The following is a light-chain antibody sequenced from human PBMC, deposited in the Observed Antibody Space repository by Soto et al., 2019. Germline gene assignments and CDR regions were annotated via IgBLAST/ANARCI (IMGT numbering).Light chain of an antibody. V-gene: IGKV3-15*01. CDR1: QSVSSK. CDR2: GAS. CDR3: QQYSSWWT. Sequence: EIVMTQSPATLSVSPGERATLSCRASQSVSSKLAWYQQKPGQAPRLLIYGASTRATGIPARFSGSGSGTEFTLTISSLQSEDFAVYYCQQYSSWWTLGQGTKVDMK. J-gene: IGKJ1*01.